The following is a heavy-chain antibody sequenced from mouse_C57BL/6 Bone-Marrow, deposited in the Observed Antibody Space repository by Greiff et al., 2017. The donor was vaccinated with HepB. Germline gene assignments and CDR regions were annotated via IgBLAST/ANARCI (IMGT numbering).Heavy chain of an antibody. D-gene: IGHD1-1*01. J-gene: IGHJ2*01. V-gene: IGHV1-67*01. CDR1: GYTFTDYA. CDR2: ISTYYGDA. CDR3: ARRIPLGYYGSSCDY. Sequence: VQLQESGPELVRPGVSVKISCKGSGYTFTDYAMHWVKQSHAKSLEWIGVISTYYGDASYNQKFKDKATMTVEKSSSTAYMELARLTSEDSAVYYCARRIPLGYYGSSCDYWGQGTTLTVSS.